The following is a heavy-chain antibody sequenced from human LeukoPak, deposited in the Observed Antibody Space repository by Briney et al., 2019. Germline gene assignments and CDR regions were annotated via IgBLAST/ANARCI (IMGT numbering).Heavy chain of an antibody. J-gene: IGHJ3*02. CDR1: GGSISSSNW. CDR2: IYHSGST. Sequence: SETLSLTCAVSGGSISSSNWWSWVRQPPGKGLEWIGEIYHSGSTNYNPSLKSRVTISADTSKKQFSLKLSSVTAADTAVYYCARLEAAVAAPDAFDIWGQGTMVTVSS. V-gene: IGHV4-4*02. CDR3: ARLEAAVAAPDAFDI. D-gene: IGHD6-19*01.